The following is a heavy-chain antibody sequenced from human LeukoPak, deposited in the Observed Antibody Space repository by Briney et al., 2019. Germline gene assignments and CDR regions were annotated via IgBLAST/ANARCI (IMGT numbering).Heavy chain of an antibody. CDR1: GGSISSYY. CDR3: ARDIGVAGTGAFDI. Sequence: PSETLSLTCTVSGGSISSYYWSWIRQPAGKGLEWIGRIYTSVSTNYNPSLKSRVTMSVDTSKNQFSLKLSSVTAADTAVYYCARDIGVAGTGAFDIWGQGRKVTVS. CDR2: IYTSVST. J-gene: IGHJ3*02. D-gene: IGHD6-19*01. V-gene: IGHV4-4*07.